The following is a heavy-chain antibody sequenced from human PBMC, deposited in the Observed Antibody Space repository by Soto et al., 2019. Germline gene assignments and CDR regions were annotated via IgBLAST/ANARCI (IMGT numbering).Heavy chain of an antibody. J-gene: IGHJ4*02. CDR1: GFTFSSYG. Sequence: PGGSLRLSCAASGFTFSSYGMRWVRQAQGKGLEWVANINQDGSETKYVDSVRGRFTISRDNAKNSLYLQMSSLRAEDTAVYYCAREAYWGQGTLVTVSS. CDR3: AREAY. CDR2: INQDGSET. V-gene: IGHV3-7*01.